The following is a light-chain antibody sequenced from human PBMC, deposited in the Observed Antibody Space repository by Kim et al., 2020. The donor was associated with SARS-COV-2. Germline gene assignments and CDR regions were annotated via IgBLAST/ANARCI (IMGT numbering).Light chain of an antibody. CDR2: KAS. CDR3: LQYNSDRT. CDR1: QSISSW. J-gene: IGKJ1*01. Sequence: DIQMTQSPSTLSASVGDTVTITCRASQSISSWLAWYQQKPGKAPKLLIYKASSLESGVPSRFSGSGSGTEFTLTISSLQPDDFATYYCLQYNSDRTFGQGTKVDIK. V-gene: IGKV1-5*03.